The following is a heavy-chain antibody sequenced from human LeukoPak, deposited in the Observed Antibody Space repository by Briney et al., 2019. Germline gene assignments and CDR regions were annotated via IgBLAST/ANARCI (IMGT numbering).Heavy chain of an antibody. J-gene: IGHJ6*02. CDR3: ARGGDYGDYLSYYYYYGMDV. CDR1: GYTFTIYD. V-gene: IGHV1-8*01. CDR2: MNPNSGNT. D-gene: IGHD4-17*01. Sequence: ASVKVSCRASGYTFTIYDINWVRQATGQGLEWMGWMNPNSGNTGYAQKFQGRVTMTRNTSISTAYMELSSLRSEDTAVYYCARGGDYGDYLSYYYYYGMDVWGQGTTVTVSS.